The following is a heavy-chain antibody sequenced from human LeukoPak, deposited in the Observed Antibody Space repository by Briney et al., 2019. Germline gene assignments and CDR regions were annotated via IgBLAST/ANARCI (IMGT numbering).Heavy chain of an antibody. V-gene: IGHV4-39*02. CDR3: ASFYCSGGSCYQYFSYYYMDV. CDR1: GGSISSSSYY. CDR2: IYYSGST. D-gene: IGHD2-15*01. Sequence: SETLSLTCTVSGGSISSSSYYWGWIRPPPGKGLEWIGSIYYSGSTYNNPSLKRRATISVHTSKNHFSLKLNSVPAADTAVYYCASFYCSGGSCYQYFSYYYMDVWGKGTTVTISS. J-gene: IGHJ6*03.